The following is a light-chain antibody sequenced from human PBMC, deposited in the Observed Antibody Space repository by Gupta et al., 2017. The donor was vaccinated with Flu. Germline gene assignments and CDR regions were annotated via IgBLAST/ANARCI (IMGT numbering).Light chain of an antibody. CDR2: DDT. Sequence: SYVLTQPPSVSVAPGQPASISCGGNNIGSKPVHWYQQRPGQAPFLVVYDDTDRPSGIPERFSGSNSGNTATLTISRVEAEDEADYYCQVWDSRSDQWVFGGGTMLTVL. CDR1: NIGSKP. CDR3: QVWDSRSDQWV. V-gene: IGLV3-21*02. J-gene: IGLJ3*02.